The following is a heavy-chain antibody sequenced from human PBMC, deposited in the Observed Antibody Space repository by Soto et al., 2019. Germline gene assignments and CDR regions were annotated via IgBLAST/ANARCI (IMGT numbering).Heavy chain of an antibody. J-gene: IGHJ5*02. V-gene: IGHV1-69*06. Sequence: SVKVSCKASGGTFSSYAISWVRQAPGQGLEWMGGIIPIFGTANYAQKFQGRVTITADKSTSTAYMELSSLRSEDTAVYYCARDQAAYDFWSGYPQLMWFDPWGQGTLVTSPQ. CDR2: IIPIFGTA. CDR3: ARDQAAYDFWSGYPQLMWFDP. CDR1: GGTFSSYA. D-gene: IGHD3-3*01.